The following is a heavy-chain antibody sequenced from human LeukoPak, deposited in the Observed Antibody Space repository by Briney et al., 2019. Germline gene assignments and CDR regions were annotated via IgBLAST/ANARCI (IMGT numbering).Heavy chain of an antibody. CDR3: ARDRPSPHCSSTSCHGSFDY. J-gene: IGHJ4*02. D-gene: IGHD2-2*01. V-gene: IGHV1-69*01. Sequence: GASVKVSCKASGGTFSSYSIDWVRQAPGQGLEWMGGIIPIFGTTNYAQKFQGRATITADEPTSTAYMELSSLRSEDTAVYYCARDRPSPHCSSTSCHGSFDYWGQGTLVTVSS. CDR2: IIPIFGTT. CDR1: GGTFSSYS.